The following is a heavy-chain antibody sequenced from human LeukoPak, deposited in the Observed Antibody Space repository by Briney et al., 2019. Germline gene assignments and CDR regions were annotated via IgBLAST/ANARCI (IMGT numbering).Heavy chain of an antibody. J-gene: IGHJ4*02. CDR2: IIPIFGTA. V-gene: IGHV1-69*05. CDR1: GGTFSSYA. D-gene: IGHD6-19*01. CDR3: AREGSGWSRFDY. Sequence: GASVKVSCKASGGTFSSYAISWVRQAPGQGLEWMGRIIPIFGTANYAQKFQGRVTIITDESTSTAYMELSSLRSEDTAVYYCAREGSGWSRFDYWGQGTLVTVSS.